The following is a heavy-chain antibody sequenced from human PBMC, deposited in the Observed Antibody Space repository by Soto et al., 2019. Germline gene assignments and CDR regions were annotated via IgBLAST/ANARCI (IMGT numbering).Heavy chain of an antibody. CDR2: ISAYNGNT. Sequence: ASVKVSCKASGYTFTSYGISWVRQAPGQGLEWMGWISAYNGNTNYAQKLQGRVTMTTDTSTSTAYMELRSLRSDDTAVYYCARYGLRFLEWLLKESYYYGMDVWGQGTTVTVSS. D-gene: IGHD3-3*01. CDR1: GYTFTSYG. CDR3: ARYGLRFLEWLLKESYYYGMDV. J-gene: IGHJ6*02. V-gene: IGHV1-18*01.